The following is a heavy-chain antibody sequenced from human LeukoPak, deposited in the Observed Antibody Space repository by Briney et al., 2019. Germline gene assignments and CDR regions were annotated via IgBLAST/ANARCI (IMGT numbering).Heavy chain of an antibody. CDR1: GYTFTGYY. V-gene: IGHV1-2*02. CDR3: ARVWGRDGYNYYDS. Sequence: GASVKVSCKASGYTFTGYYMHWVRQAPGQGLEWMGWINPNSGGTNYAQNFQGRVTMTRDTSTSTVYMELSSLRSEDTAVYYCARVWGRDGYNYYDSWGQGTQVTVSS. CDR2: INPNSGGT. J-gene: IGHJ4*02. D-gene: IGHD5-24*01.